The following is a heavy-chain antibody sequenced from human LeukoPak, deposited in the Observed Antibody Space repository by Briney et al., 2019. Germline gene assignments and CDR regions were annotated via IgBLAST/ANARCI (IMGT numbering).Heavy chain of an antibody. CDR3: ARGGIAAAGTFFG. J-gene: IGHJ4*02. CDR1: GIAFDEDA. D-gene: IGHD6-13*01. CDR2: ISWNSGSK. Sequence: GGSLRLSCAASGIAFDEDAMHRAREVAGKSQKWVSGISWNSGSKAYADSVKGRFTISRDNAKNSLYLQMNSLRAEDTAVYYCARGGIAAAGTFFGWGQGTLVTVSS. V-gene: IGHV3-9*01.